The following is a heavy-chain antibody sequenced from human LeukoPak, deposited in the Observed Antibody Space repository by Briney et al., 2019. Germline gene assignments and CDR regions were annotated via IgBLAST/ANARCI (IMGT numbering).Heavy chain of an antibody. J-gene: IGHJ4*02. V-gene: IGHV3-30*03. Sequence: GGSLRLSCAASGFTFGFYGMNWVRQAPGKGLEWVAVISYDGSNKYYADSVKGRFTISRDNSKNTLYLQMNSLRAEDTAVYYCASVKRMVRGVYWGQGTLVTVSS. CDR1: GFTFGFYG. D-gene: IGHD3-10*01. CDR3: ASVKRMVRGVY. CDR2: ISYDGSNK.